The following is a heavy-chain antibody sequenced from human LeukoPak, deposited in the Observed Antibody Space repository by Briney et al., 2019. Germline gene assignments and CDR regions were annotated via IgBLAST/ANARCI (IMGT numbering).Heavy chain of an antibody. Sequence: GASVKVSCKASGGTFSSYAISWVRQAPGQGLEWMGGIIPIFGTANYAQKFQGRVTITADESTSTAYMELSSLRSEDTAVYYCARDLLQLVSGKWFDPWGQGTLVTVSS. CDR3: ARDLLQLVSGKWFDP. D-gene: IGHD6-6*01. V-gene: IGHV1-69*13. CDR2: IIPIFGTA. CDR1: GGTFSSYA. J-gene: IGHJ5*02.